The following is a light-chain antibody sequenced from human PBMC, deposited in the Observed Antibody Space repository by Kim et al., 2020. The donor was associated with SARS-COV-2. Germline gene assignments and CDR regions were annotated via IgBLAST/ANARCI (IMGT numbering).Light chain of an antibody. J-gene: IGLJ3*02. CDR2: GKN. V-gene: IGLV3-19*01. Sequence: LGQTVRITCQGDSLRRYYASWYQQKPGQAPVLVIYGKNNRPSGIPDRFSGSSSGNTASLTITGAQAEDEADYYCNSRDSSGNHLGVFGGGTKL. CDR1: SLRRYY. CDR3: NSRDSSGNHLGV.